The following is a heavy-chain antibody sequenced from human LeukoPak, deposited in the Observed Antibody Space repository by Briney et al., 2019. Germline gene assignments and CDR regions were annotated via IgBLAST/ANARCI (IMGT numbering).Heavy chain of an antibody. CDR1: GFTCSSHW. Sequence: GGSLRLSCAASGFTCSSHWMHWVRQAPGKGLEWVSRINSDGSSTSYANSVKGRFTISRDNAKNTLYLQMNSLRAEDTAVYYCARTNIWFGDLGMDVWGQGTTVTVSS. CDR2: INSDGSST. V-gene: IGHV3-74*01. J-gene: IGHJ6*02. CDR3: ARTNIWFGDLGMDV. D-gene: IGHD3-10*01.